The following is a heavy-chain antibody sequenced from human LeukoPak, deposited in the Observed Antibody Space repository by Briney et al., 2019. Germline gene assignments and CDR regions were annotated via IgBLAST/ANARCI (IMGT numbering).Heavy chain of an antibody. J-gene: IGHJ3*02. V-gene: IGHV1-8*01. Sequence: ASVKVSCKASGYTFTGYDINWVRQATGQGLEWMGWMNPSSGNTGYAQKFQGRVTMTRNTSISTAYMELSSLRSEDTAVYYCAREGSSSPTDIWGQGTMVTVSS. CDR1: GYTFTGYD. CDR2: MNPSSGNT. CDR3: AREGSSSPTDI. D-gene: IGHD6-13*01.